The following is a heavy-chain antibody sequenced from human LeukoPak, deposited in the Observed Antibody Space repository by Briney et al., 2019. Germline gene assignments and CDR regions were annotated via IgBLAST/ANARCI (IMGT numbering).Heavy chain of an antibody. CDR2: INPNSGGT. J-gene: IGHJ5*02. CDR1: GYTFTGCY. V-gene: IGHV1-2*02. D-gene: IGHD2-15*01. CDR3: ARVLGGVTLGYCSGGSCYDWFDP. Sequence: ASVKVSCKASGYTFTGCYMHWVRQAPGQGLEWMGWINPNSGGTNYAQKFQGRVTMTRDTSISTAYMELSRLRSDDTAVYYCARVLGGVTLGYCSGGSCYDWFDPWGQGTLVTVSS.